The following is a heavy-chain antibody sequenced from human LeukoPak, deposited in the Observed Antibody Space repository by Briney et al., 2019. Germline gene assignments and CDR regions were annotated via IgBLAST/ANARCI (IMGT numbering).Heavy chain of an antibody. CDR2: IYYSGST. CDR1: GGSISSGGYY. V-gene: IGHV4-30-2*01. D-gene: IGHD1-26*01. J-gene: IGHJ4*02. CDR3: ARVAGRGSYYIDY. Sequence: SETLSLTCTVSGGSISSGGYYWSWIRQPPGKGLEWIGYIYYSGSTYYNPSLKSRVTISVDTSKNQFSLKLSSVTAADTAVYYCARVAGRGSYYIDYWGQGTLVTVSS.